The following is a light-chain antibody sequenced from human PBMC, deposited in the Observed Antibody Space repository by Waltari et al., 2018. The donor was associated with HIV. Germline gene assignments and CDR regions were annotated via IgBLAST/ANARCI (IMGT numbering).Light chain of an antibody. CDR2: EVS. CDR1: SSGVGSYYL. V-gene: IGLV2-23*02. CDR3: CSYAGSSTFVV. Sequence: QSALTQPASVSGSPGQSITISCTGTSSGVGSYYLVSWYQQHPGKAPKLMIYEVSKRPSGVPNRFSGSKSGNTASLTISGLQAEDEADYYCCSYAGSSTFVVFGGGTKLTVL. J-gene: IGLJ2*01.